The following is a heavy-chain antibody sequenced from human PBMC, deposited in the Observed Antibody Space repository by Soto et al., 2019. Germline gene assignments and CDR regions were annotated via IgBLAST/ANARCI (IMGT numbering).Heavy chain of an antibody. Sequence: GGSLRLSCAASGFTFSSYAMSWVRQAPGKGLEWVSAISGSGGSTYYADSVKGRFTISRDNSKNTLYLQMNSLRAEDTAVYYCAKDSNVVVVAATYHYYYGMDVWGQGTTVTVSS. D-gene: IGHD2-15*01. J-gene: IGHJ6*02. V-gene: IGHV3-23*01. CDR1: GFTFSSYA. CDR2: ISGSGGST. CDR3: AKDSNVVVVAATYHYYYGMDV.